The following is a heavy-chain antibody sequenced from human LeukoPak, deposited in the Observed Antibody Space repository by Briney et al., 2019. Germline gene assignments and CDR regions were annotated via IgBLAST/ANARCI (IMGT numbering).Heavy chain of an antibody. CDR2: ISYDGSNK. Sequence: PGGSLRLSCAASGFTFSSYGMHWVRQAPGKGLEWVAVISYDGSNKYYADSVKGRFTISRDNTKNSLYLQMNSLRAGDTAVYYCSRDPTYYLGYGYFDYWGQGALVTVSS. CDR1: GFTFSSYG. J-gene: IGHJ4*02. V-gene: IGHV3-30*03. D-gene: IGHD1-26*01. CDR3: SRDPTYYLGYGYFDY.